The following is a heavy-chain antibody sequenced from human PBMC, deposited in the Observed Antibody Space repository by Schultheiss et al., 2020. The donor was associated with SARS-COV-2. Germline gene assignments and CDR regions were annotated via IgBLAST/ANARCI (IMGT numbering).Heavy chain of an antibody. CDR1: GGSFRGYY. CDR3: ARRQFYYYGMDV. D-gene: IGHD5-24*01. V-gene: IGHV4-34*01. Sequence: SETLSLTCAVYGGSFRGYYWNWIRQPPGKGLEWIGEINHSGSTNYNPSLKSRLSISVDTSKNQFSLNLTAVTAADTAVYYCARRQFYYYGMDVWGQGTTVTVSS. CDR2: INHSGST. J-gene: IGHJ6*02.